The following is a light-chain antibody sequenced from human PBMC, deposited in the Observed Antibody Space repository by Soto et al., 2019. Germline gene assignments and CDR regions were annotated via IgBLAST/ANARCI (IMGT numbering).Light chain of an antibody. CDR2: GSS. CDR1: QSVSNNY. V-gene: IGKV3-20*01. CDR3: LQYGSSPPYT. Sequence: EVVLTQSPGTLSLSPGERATLSCRASQSVSNNYFAWYQQKPGQAPRLLIFGSSDRATGIPDRFSGSGSGTDFTLTISRLEPEDFAVYYCLQYGSSPPYTFGHGTKLESK. J-gene: IGKJ2*01.